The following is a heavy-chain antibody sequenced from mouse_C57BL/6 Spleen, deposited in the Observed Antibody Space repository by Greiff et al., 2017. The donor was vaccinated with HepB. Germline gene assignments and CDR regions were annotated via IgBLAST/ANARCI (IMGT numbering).Heavy chain of an antibody. CDR3: ARHNYGSSRGYFDV. D-gene: IGHD1-1*01. CDR1: GFSLTSYG. Sequence: VKLKESGPGLVAPSQSLSITCTVSGFSLTSYGVHWVRQPPGKGLEWLVVIWSDGSTTYNSALKSRLSISKDNSKSQVFLKMNSLQTDDTAMYYCARHNYGSSRGYFDVWGTGTTVTVSS. V-gene: IGHV2-6-1*01. J-gene: IGHJ1*03. CDR2: IWSDGST.